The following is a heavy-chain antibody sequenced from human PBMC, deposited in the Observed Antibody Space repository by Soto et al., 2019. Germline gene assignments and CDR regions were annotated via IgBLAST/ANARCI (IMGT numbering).Heavy chain of an antibody. V-gene: IGHV4-34*01. CDR3: ARGHYYYYGMDV. J-gene: IGHJ6*02. CDR2: INHSGST. Sequence: SETLSLTCAVYGGSFSGYHWSWIRQPPAKGLEWIGEINHSGSTNYNPSLKSRVTISVDTSKNQFSLKLGSVTAADTAVYYCARGHYYYYGMDVWGQGTTVTVSS. CDR1: GGSFSGYH.